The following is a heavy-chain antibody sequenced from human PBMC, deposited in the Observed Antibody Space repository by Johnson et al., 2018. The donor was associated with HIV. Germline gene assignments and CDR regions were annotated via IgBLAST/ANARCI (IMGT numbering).Heavy chain of an antibody. CDR3: AKDFSYDSSAYYYVPFDI. D-gene: IGHD3-22*01. V-gene: IGHV3-15*01. CDR2: IKSKTDGGTK. CDR1: GFTFSNAW. Sequence: QLMESGGGVVQPGGSLRLSCAASGFTFSNAWMSWVRQAPGKGLEWVGGIKSKTDGGTKDYAAPVKGRFTISRDDSKNTLYLQMNSLNTEDTAVYYCAKDFSYDSSAYYYVPFDIWGQGTMVTVSS. J-gene: IGHJ3*02.